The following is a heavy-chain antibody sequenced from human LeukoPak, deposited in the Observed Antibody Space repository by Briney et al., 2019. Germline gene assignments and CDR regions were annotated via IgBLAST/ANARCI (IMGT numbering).Heavy chain of an antibody. CDR3: ARDATTHTIGWYDDAFDI. CDR1: VSTLNTYW. J-gene: IGHJ3*02. CDR2: LKQDGSDK. Sequence: GGSLILSCAASVSTLNTYWMTWFRQTPGKGLEWVASLKQDGSDKYYVDSVKGRFTISRDNAENSLYLQMNSLRAEDTAVYYCARDATTHTIGWYDDAFDIWGHGTMVTVSS. V-gene: IGHV3-7*01. D-gene: IGHD6-19*01.